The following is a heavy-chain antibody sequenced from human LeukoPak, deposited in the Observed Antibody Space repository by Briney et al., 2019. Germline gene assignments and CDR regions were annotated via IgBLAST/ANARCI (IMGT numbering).Heavy chain of an antibody. Sequence: PSETLSLTCTVSGGSISSYYWSWIRQPPGKGLECIGYIYYNGNTNYNPSLKSRVTISVDTSKNQFSLKLSSVTAADTAVYYCASYRVRGYCSSTSCYHDAFDIWGQGTMVTVSS. CDR2: IYYNGNT. J-gene: IGHJ3*02. CDR3: ASYRVRGYCSSTSCYHDAFDI. D-gene: IGHD2-2*01. V-gene: IGHV4-59*08. CDR1: GGSISSYY.